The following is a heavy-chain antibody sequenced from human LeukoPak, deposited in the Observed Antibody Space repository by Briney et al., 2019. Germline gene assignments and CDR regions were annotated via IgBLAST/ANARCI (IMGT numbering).Heavy chain of an antibody. CDR1: GYTFSNYA. CDR3: AREDYGDYDDDSNWFDP. Sequence: GASGKVSCKASGYTFSNYAISWVREAPGQGLQWRGWISGSTGRTKYSQQVQGRFTMTTAPSTSTVYMELRSLTSDDTAVYYCAREDYGDYDDDSNWFDPWGQGTLVIVSS. V-gene: IGHV1-18*01. CDR2: ISGSTGRT. J-gene: IGHJ5*02. D-gene: IGHD4-17*01.